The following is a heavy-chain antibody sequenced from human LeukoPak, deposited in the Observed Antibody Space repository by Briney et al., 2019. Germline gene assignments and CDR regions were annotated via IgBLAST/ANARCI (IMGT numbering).Heavy chain of an antibody. Sequence: GSSVKVSCKASGGTFSSYAISWVRQAPGQGLEWMGGIIPIFGTANYAQKFQGRVTITTDESTSTAYMELRSLRSDDTAVYYCARVLKVPAARESAFDIWGQGTMVTVSS. CDR2: IIPIFGTA. CDR3: ARVLKVPAARESAFDI. D-gene: IGHD2-2*01. CDR1: GGTFSSYA. J-gene: IGHJ3*02. V-gene: IGHV1-69*05.